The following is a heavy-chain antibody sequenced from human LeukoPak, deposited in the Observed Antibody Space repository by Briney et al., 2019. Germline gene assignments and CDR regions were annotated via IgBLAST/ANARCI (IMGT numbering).Heavy chain of an antibody. V-gene: IGHV3-30-3*01. D-gene: IGHD1-1*01. CDR1: GFTFSSYA. CDR2: ISYDGSNK. J-gene: IGHJ6*02. Sequence: GGSLRLSCAASGFTFSSYAMHWVRQAPGKGLEWVAVISYDGSNKYYADSVKGRFTISRDNSKNTLYLQMNSLRAEDTAVYYCARQLERRYYYYYGMDVWGQGTTVTVSS. CDR3: ARQLERRYYYYYGMDV.